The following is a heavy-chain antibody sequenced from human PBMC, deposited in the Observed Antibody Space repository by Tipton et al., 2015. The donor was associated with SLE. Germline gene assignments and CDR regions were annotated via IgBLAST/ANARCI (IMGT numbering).Heavy chain of an antibody. J-gene: IGHJ4*02. Sequence: SLRLSCAASGLTLSAYGMHWVRQAPGKGLEWVAFIQNDEVTRYNVDSVRGRFSISRDNSKNTLYLHMNGLTVEDSAVYYCAKDDPVFDYWGQGTLVTVS. CDR1: GLTLSAYG. CDR3: AKDDPVFDY. CDR2: IQNDEVTR. V-gene: IGHV3-30*02.